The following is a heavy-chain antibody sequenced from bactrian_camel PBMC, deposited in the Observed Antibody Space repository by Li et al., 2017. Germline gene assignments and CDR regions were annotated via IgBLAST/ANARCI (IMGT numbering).Heavy chain of an antibody. CDR3: AADAQVVPGSSWFCLDHTLVTEYKY. J-gene: IGHJ4*01. CDR1: GVTSSSSC. D-gene: IGHD1*01. CDR2: IDLNDMT. V-gene: IGHV3S57*01. Sequence: HVQLVESGGGSVQAGGSLRLSREVSGVTSSSSCMGWFRQAPGKEREGVARIDLNDMTYYADSVKGRFTISYDNAKNTLYLQMNSLKPDDAGMYYCAADAQVVPGSSWFCLDHTLVTEYKYWGEGTQVTVS.